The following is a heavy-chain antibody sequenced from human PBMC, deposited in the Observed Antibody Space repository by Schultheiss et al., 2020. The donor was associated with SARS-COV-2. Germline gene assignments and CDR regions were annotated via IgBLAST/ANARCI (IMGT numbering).Heavy chain of an antibody. CDR2: IYYSGST. J-gene: IGHJ6*02. D-gene: IGHD1-26*01. V-gene: IGHV4-31*02. Sequence: LRLSCAASGFTFSSYSMNWVRQAPGKGLEWIGYIYYSGSTYYNPSLKSRVIMSLDTSKSHFSLKLSYVTAADTAVYYCARDRVGWGGMEVWGQGTTVTVSS. CDR3: ARDRVGWGGMEV. CDR1: GFTFSSYS.